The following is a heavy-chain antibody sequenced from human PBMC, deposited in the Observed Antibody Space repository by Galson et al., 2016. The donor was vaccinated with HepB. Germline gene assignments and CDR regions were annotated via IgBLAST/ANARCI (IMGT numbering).Heavy chain of an antibody. D-gene: IGHD1/OR15-1a*01. V-gene: IGHV3-48*02. Sequence: SLRLSCAASGFTFSTYSMHWVRQRPGKALEWLSHLSSRFGTIFYADSVKGRFTSSRDNGKNLVFLQLHGLRDDDTALYYCARGLEQPVGHFDVWGQGTLVTVSS. CDR3: ARGLEQPVGHFDV. CDR1: GFTFSTYS. J-gene: IGHJ4*02. CDR2: LSSRFGTI.